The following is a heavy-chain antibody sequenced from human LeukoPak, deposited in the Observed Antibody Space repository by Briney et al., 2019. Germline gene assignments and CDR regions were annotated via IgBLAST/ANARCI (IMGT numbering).Heavy chain of an antibody. CDR3: ARQTAMGRSGDY. CDR2: IDPSDSET. J-gene: IGHJ4*02. CDR1: GYSFTSYW. V-gene: IGHV5-51*01. D-gene: IGHD5-18*01. Sequence: HGESLKISCKASGYSFTSYWIGWVRQVPGKGLEWMGIIDPSDSETRYTPSFQGQVTISVDKSLTTAYLQWNSLKASDTAMYYCARQTAMGRSGDYWGQGTLVTVSS.